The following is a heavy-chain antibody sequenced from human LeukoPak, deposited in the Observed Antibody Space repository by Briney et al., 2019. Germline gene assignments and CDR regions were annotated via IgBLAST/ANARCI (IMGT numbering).Heavy chain of an antibody. J-gene: IGHJ4*02. CDR2: INANSGDT. CDR3: ATDLSGQSGYYYSFDY. V-gene: IGHV1-2*02. D-gene: IGHD3-22*01. CDR1: GHTFTGYY. Sequence: ASVKVSCKASGHTFTGYYMHWVRQAPGQGLEWMGWINANSGDTNYAQKFQGRVTMTTDTSTSTAYMELSSLRSEDTAVYYCATDLSGQSGYYYSFDYWGQGTLVTVSS.